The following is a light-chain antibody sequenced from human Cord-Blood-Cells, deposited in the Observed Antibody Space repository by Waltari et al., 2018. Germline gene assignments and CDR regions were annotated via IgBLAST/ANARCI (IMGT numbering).Light chain of an antibody. CDR3: QKYNSAPYT. V-gene: IGKV1-27*01. CDR1: QGISNY. J-gene: IGKJ2*01. Sequence: DIQMTQSPSSLSASVGDRVTITCRASQGISNYLAWYQQKPGKVPKLLVDAASTLQSGVPSRFSGSGSGTDFPLTISSLQPEDVATYYCQKYNSAPYTFGQGTKLEIK. CDR2: AAS.